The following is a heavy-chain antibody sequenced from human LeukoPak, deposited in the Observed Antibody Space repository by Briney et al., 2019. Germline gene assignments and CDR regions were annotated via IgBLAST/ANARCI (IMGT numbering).Heavy chain of an antibody. D-gene: IGHD6-19*01. CDR1: GFTFSSYA. Sequence: GGSLRLSYAASGFTFSSYAMSWVRQAPGKGLEWVSAISGSGGSTYYADSVKGRFTISRDNSKNTLYLQMNSLRAEDTAVYYCAKRLTGYSSGWHDAFDIWGQGTMVTVSS. V-gene: IGHV3-23*01. CDR3: AKRLTGYSSGWHDAFDI. CDR2: ISGSGGST. J-gene: IGHJ3*02.